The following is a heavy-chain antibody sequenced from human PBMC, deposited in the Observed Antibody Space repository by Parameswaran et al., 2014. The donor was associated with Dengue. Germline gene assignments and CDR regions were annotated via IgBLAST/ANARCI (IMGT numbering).Heavy chain of an antibody. V-gene: IGHV1-2*02. CDR2: INPDSGDT. J-gene: IGHJ4*01. Sequence: WVRQAPGQGLEWMGWINPDSGDTNYAQKFQGRVTMTRDTSISTAHMELSRLRFDDTAVYYCAYTDYGAWGQGTPGHRLL. CDR3: AYTDYGA. D-gene: IGHD4-17*01.